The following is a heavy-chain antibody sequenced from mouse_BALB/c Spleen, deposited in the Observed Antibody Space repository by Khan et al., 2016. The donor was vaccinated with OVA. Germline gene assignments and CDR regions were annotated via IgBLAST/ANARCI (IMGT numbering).Heavy chain of an antibody. D-gene: IGHD1-1*01. J-gene: IGHJ2*01. CDR3: ARTVRIKY. CDR2: ISYSGST. Sequence: VQLQESGPGLVKPSQSLSLTCTFTGYSITSGYGSNWIRQFPGNKLEWMGYISYSGSTNYNPSLKSRISITRDTSKNQFFLQLNSVTTEDTATYNCARTVRIKYWGQGTTLKVSS. V-gene: IGHV3-2*02. CDR1: GYSITSGYG.